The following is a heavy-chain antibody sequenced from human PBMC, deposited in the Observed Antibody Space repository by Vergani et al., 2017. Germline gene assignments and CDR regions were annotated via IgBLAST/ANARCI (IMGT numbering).Heavy chain of an antibody. J-gene: IGHJ3*02. CDR3: ARAHRDYSNYPGTFDI. V-gene: IGHV3-11*01. Sequence: QVQLVESGGGLVKPGGSLRLSCAASGFSFSDHYMTWIRQAPGKGLEWVSYISNSGNTIEYADSVKGRFSISRDNAKSSMFLQMDSLRPEDTAVDYCARAHRDYSNYPGTFDIWGQGSMVTGSS. CDR1: GFSFSDHY. CDR2: ISNSGNTI. D-gene: IGHD4-11*01.